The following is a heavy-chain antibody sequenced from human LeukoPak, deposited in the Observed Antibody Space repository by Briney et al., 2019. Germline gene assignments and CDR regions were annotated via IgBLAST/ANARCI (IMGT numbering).Heavy chain of an antibody. CDR2: IWYDGSNK. CDR3: AKSRRVAATPYFDY. Sequence: PGGSLRLSCAASGFTFSSYGMHWVRQAPGKGLEWVAVIWYDGSNKYYADSVKGRFTISRDNSKNTLYPQMNSLRAEDTAVYYCAKSRRVAATPYFDYWGQGTLVTVSS. V-gene: IGHV3-33*06. J-gene: IGHJ4*02. D-gene: IGHD2-15*01. CDR1: GFTFSSYG.